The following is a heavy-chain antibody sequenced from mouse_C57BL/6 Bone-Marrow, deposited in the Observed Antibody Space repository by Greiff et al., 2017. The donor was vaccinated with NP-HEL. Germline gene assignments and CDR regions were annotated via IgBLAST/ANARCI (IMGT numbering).Heavy chain of an antibody. J-gene: IGHJ2*01. V-gene: IGHV1-59*01. D-gene: IGHD3-2*02. CDR3: ARRGYRDY. Sequence: QVHVKQPGAELVRPGTSVKLSCKASGYTFTSYWMHWVQQRPGQGLEWLGVIDPSASYTNYNQKFKGKATLPVDTSSSTAYMQLSSLTSEDSAVYYCARRGYRDYWGQGTTLTVSS. CDR1: GYTFTSYW. CDR2: IDPSASYT.